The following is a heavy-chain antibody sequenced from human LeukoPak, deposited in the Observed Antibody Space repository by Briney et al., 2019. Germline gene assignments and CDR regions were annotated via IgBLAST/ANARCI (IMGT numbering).Heavy chain of an antibody. V-gene: IGHV3-9*01. D-gene: IGHD5-18*01. CDR3: VKGYSSSWSGYFDS. CDR2: ITWDGYKI. CDR1: GFIFDDYV. Sequence: GGSLRLSCAASGFIFDDYVMYWVRQSPGKGLEWVSGITWDGYKIDYVDSVKGRFTISRDNARNSLFLQMNRVRVEDTAFYYCVKGYSSSWSGYFDSGGQGTLVTVAS. J-gene: IGHJ4*02.